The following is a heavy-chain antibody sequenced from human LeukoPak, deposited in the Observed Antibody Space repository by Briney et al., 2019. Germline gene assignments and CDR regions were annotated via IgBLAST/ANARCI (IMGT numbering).Heavy chain of an antibody. CDR2: ISWNSGSI. J-gene: IGHJ4*02. D-gene: IGHD5-24*01. Sequence: GGSLRLSCAASGFTFDDYAMHWVRQAPGKGLEWVSGISWNSGSIGYADSVKGRFTISRDNAKNSLYLQMNSLRAEDTALYYCAKDGGDGYNWKSSGFDYWGQGTLVTVSS. V-gene: IGHV3-9*01. CDR1: GFTFDDYA. CDR3: AKDGGDGYNWKSSGFDY.